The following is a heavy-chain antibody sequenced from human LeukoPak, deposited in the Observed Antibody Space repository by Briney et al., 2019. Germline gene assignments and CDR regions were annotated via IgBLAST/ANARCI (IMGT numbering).Heavy chain of an antibody. D-gene: IGHD3-22*01. CDR1: GYTFTSYG. CDR3: ARDNPLPLSMIVLGHVSFDY. V-gene: IGHV1-18*01. J-gene: IGHJ4*02. CDR2: ISAYNGNT. Sequence: ASVKVSCKASGYTFTSYGISWVRQAPGQGLEWMGWISAYNGNTNYAQKLQGRVTMTTDTSTSTAYMELRSLRSDDTAVYYCARDNPLPLSMIVLGHVSFDYWGQGTLVTVSS.